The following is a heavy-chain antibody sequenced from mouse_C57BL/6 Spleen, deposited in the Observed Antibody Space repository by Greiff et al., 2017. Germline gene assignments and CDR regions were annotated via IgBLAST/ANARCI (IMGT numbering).Heavy chain of an antibody. D-gene: IGHD1-1*01. CDR3: ARIEGDYYGSSHFDY. J-gene: IGHJ2*01. CDR1: GFTFSSYA. V-gene: IGHV5-4*01. CDR2: ISDGGSYT. Sequence: EVHLVESGGGLVKPGGSLKLSCAASGFTFSSYAMSWVRQTPEKRLEWVATISDGGSYTYYPDNVKGRFTISRDNAKNNLYLQMSHLKSEDTAMYYCARIEGDYYGSSHFDYWGQGTTLTVSS.